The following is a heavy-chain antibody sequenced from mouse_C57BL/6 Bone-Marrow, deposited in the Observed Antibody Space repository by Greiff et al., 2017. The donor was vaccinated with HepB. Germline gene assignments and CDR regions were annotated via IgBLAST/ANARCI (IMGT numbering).Heavy chain of an antibody. V-gene: IGHV1-69*01. Sequence: QVQLQQPGAELVMPGASVKLSCKASGYTFTNYWMHWVKQRPGQSLEWIGEIDPSDSYTNYNQKFKGKTTLTVDKSSSTAYMQLSSLTSEDSAVYYCARKEDGYSFDYWGQGTTLTVSS. D-gene: IGHD2-3*01. CDR1: GYTFTNYW. J-gene: IGHJ2*01. CDR2: IDPSDSYT. CDR3: ARKEDGYSFDY.